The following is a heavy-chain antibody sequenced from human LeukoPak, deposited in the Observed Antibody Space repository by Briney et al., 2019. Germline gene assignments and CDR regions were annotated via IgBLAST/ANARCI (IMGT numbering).Heavy chain of an antibody. D-gene: IGHD6-13*01. V-gene: IGHV3-21*01. CDR1: GFTFSSYS. CDR2: ITISSSYI. J-gene: IGHJ3*01. Sequence: PGGSLRLSCTASGFTFSSYSMNWVRLAPGKGLECVSSITISSSYIYYADSVKGRFTISRDNAKNSLYLQMNSLRVEDTAVYYCARDFAAAGFLLQDAFDVWGQGTMVTVSS. CDR3: ARDFAAAGFLLQDAFDV.